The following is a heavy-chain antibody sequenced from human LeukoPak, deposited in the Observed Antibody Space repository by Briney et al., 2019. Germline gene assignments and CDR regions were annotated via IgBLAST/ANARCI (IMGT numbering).Heavy chain of an antibody. CDR3: ARTYDYVWGSYRSHSFDS. CDR1: GGSISSSSYY. V-gene: IGHV4-39*01. J-gene: IGHJ4*02. Sequence: SETLSLTCTVSGGSISSSSYYWGWIRQPPGKGLEWIGSIYYSGSTYYNPSLKSRVTISVDTSKNQFSLKLSSVTAADTAVYYCARTYDYVWGSYRSHSFDSWGQGTLVTVSS. D-gene: IGHD3-16*02. CDR2: IYYSGST.